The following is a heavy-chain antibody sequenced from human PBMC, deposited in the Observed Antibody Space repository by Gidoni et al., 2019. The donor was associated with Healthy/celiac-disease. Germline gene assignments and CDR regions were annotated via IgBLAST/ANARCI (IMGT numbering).Heavy chain of an antibody. J-gene: IGHJ6*02. V-gene: IGHV3-23*01. CDR3: AKLEYCSSTSCLDAGGYYGMDV. Sequence: EVPLLESGGGLVQPGGSLRLSCAASGFTFSSDAMRWVRQAPGKGMELVSAISGSGGSTYYADSVKGRFTISRDNSKNTLYLQMNSLRAEDTAVYYCAKLEYCSSTSCLDAGGYYGMDVWGQGTTVTVSS. CDR1: GFTFSSDA. CDR2: ISGSGGST. D-gene: IGHD2-2*01.